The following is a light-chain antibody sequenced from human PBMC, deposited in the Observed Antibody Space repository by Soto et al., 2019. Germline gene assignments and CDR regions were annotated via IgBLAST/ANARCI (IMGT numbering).Light chain of an antibody. CDR3: AAWDDSLNGV. CDR2: SNN. CDR1: SSNIGSNT. J-gene: IGLJ1*01. Sequence: QSVLTQPPSGSGTPGQRVTISCSGSSSNIGSNTVNWYQQLPGTAPKLLIYSNNQRPSGVPDRFSGSKSGTSASLAISGLQSEDEADYYCAAWDDSLNGVFGTGTKVTVL. V-gene: IGLV1-44*01.